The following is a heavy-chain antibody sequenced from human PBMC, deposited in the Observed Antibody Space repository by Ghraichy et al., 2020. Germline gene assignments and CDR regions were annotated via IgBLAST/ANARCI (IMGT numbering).Heavy chain of an antibody. CDR3: VRDPTDGYYFWDY. CDR1: GLTFSSFA. Sequence: GSLRLSCEASGLTFSSFAMHWVRQAPGKGLEWVAVISSDGSSKYYVDSLKGRFTISRDNSKNTLYLQMNSLREEDTAVYYCVRDPTDGYYFWDYWGQGTLVTVSS. D-gene: IGHD2/OR15-2a*01. V-gene: IGHV3-30*04. CDR2: ISSDGSSK. J-gene: IGHJ4*02.